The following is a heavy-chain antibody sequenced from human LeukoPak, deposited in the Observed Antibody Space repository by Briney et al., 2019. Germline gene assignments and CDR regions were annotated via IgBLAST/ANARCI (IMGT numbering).Heavy chain of an antibody. CDR1: GFTFSSYG. CDR2: IRYDGSNK. V-gene: IGHV3-30*02. J-gene: IGHJ4*02. Sequence: QPGGSLRLSCAASGFTFSSYGMHWVRQAPDKGLEWVAFIRYDGSNKYYADSVKGRFTISRDNSKNTLYLQMNSLRAEDTAVYYCAKVVDVAYYFDYWGQGTLVTVSS. CDR3: AKVVDVAYYFDY.